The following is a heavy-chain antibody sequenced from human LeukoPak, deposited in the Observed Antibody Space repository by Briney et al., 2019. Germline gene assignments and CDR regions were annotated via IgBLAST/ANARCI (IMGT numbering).Heavy chain of an antibody. CDR1: GGSFSGCY. CDR3: ARTLRVQYFDY. J-gene: IGHJ4*02. CDR2: INHSGST. V-gene: IGHV4-34*01. D-gene: IGHD3-16*01. Sequence: SETLSLTCAVYGGSFSGCYWSWIRQPPGKGLEWIGEINHSGSTNYNPSLKSRVTISVDTSKNQFSLKLSSVTAADTAVYYCARTLRVQYFDYWGQGTLVTVSS.